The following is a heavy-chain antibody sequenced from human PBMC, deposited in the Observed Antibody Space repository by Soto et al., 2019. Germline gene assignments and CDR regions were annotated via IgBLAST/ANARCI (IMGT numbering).Heavy chain of an antibody. Sequence: SETLSLTCTVSGGSVSSGSYYWNWIRQPPGKGLEWIGYIYYSGSTNYNPSLKSRVTISVDTSKNQFSLKLSSVTAADTAVYYCARVGYCSGGSCYDYYGMDVWGQETTVTVSS. CDR1: GGSVSSGSYY. CDR2: IYYSGST. D-gene: IGHD2-15*01. CDR3: ARVGYCSGGSCYDYYGMDV. V-gene: IGHV4-61*01. J-gene: IGHJ6*02.